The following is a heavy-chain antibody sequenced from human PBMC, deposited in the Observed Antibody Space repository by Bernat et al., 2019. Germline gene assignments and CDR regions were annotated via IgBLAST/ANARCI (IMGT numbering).Heavy chain of an antibody. CDR1: GFTFSSYA. CDR3: AKDKDSGWLNWGIAVAGLNY. Sequence: EVQLLESGGGLVQPGGSLRLSCAASGFTFSSYAMSWVRQAPGKGLEWVSAISGRGGSTYYADSVKGRFTISRENSKNTLYLQINSLRAGDPAVYYCAKDKDSGWLNWGIAVAGLNYWGQGTLATVSS. J-gene: IGHJ4*02. V-gene: IGHV3-23*01. CDR2: ISGRGGST. D-gene: IGHD6-19*01.